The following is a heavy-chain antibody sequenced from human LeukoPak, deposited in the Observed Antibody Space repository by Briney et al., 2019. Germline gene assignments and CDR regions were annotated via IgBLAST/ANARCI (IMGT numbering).Heavy chain of an antibody. CDR1: GGSISSYY. Sequence: SETLSLTCTVAGGSISSYYWSWIRQPPGKGLEWIGYIYYSGSTNYNPSLKSRVTISVDTSKNQFSLKLSSVTAADTAVYYCASSDPFFPNWGTTWGQGTLVTVSS. J-gene: IGHJ5*02. D-gene: IGHD7-27*01. CDR2: IYYSGST. CDR3: ASSDPFFPNWGTT. V-gene: IGHV4-59*01.